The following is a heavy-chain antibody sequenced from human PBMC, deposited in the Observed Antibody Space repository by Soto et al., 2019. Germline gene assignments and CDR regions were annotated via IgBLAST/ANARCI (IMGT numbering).Heavy chain of an antibody. Sequence: GGSLRLSCAASGFTFSSCAMGWVRQAPGKGLEWVSDIIDSDGSTYYADSVKGRFTISRDNSKSTLYLQMNSLRAEDTALYYCAKGRSYYYYYGVDVWGQGTTVTVSS. CDR3: AKGRSYYYYYGVDV. J-gene: IGHJ6*02. V-gene: IGHV3-23*01. CDR1: GFTFSSCA. CDR2: IIDSDGST.